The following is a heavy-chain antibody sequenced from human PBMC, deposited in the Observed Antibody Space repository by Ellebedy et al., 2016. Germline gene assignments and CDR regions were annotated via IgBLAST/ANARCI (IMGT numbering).Heavy chain of an antibody. CDR2: IYHSGST. CDR3: ARGRWGDAFDI. CDR1: GGSISSGGYS. J-gene: IGHJ3*02. Sequence: LRLSCAVSGGSISSGGYSWSWIRQPPGKGLEWIGYIYHSGSTYYNPSLKSRVTISVDRSKNQFSLKLSSVTAADTAVYYCARGRWGDAFDIWGQGTMVTVSS. V-gene: IGHV4-30-2*01. D-gene: IGHD3-16*01.